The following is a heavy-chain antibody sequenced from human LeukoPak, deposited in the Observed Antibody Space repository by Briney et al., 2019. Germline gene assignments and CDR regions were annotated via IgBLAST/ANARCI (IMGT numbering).Heavy chain of an antibody. Sequence: GGSLRLSCAASGFTVSSNYMSWVRQAPGKGLEWVSVIYSGGSTYYADSVKGRFTISRDNSKNTLYLQMNSLRAEDTAVCYCARDRTGGWFFDYWGQGTLVTVSS. J-gene: IGHJ4*02. V-gene: IGHV3-66*01. CDR1: GFTVSSNY. CDR3: ARDRTGGWFFDY. D-gene: IGHD6-19*01. CDR2: IYSGGST.